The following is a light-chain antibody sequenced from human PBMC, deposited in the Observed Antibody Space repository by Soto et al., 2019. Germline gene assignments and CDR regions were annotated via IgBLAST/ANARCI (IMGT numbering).Light chain of an antibody. CDR3: QQYNSFSKT. J-gene: IGKJ1*01. V-gene: IGKV1-5*01. CDR1: QSIGYW. Sequence: DIQITQSPSSLSASVGGRVTITCRASQSIGYWLAWYQQKPGKAPNLLIYAASSLETGVPSRFSGSGFGTEFTLTIASLQPDDSASYYCQQYNSFSKTFGRGTKVDIK. CDR2: AAS.